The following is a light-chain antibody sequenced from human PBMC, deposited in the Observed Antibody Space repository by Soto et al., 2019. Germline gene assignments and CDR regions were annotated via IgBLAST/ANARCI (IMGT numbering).Light chain of an antibody. CDR3: QSYDSCLSGNVV. J-gene: IGLJ2*01. Sequence: QSVLTQPPSVSGAPGQRVTISCTGSSSNIGAGYDVHWYQQLPGTAPKLLIYGNSNRPSGVPDRFSCSKSGTSAALAITGLQAEDEADYYCQSYDSCLSGNVVFGAGTKLTVL. V-gene: IGLV1-40*01. CDR2: GNS. CDR1: SSNIGAGYD.